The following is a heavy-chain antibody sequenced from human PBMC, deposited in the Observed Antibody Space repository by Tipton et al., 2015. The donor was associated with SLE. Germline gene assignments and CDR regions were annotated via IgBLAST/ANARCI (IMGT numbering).Heavy chain of an antibody. V-gene: IGHV4-39*07. CDR2: IYYSGST. J-gene: IGHJ4*02. CDR3: ASPVGARAY. CDR1: GGSISSSSYY. D-gene: IGHD1-26*01. Sequence: LRLSCTVSGGSISSSSYYWGWIRQPPGKGLEWIGSIYYSGSTYYNPSLKSRVTISVDTSKNQFSLKLSSVTAADTAVYYCASPVGARAYWGQGTLVTVSP.